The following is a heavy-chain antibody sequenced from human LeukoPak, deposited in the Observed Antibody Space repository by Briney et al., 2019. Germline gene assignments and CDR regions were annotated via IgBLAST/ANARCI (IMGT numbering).Heavy chain of an antibody. Sequence: PSETLSLTCTVSGGSISSYYWSWIRQPPGKGLGWIGYIYYSGSTNYNPSLKSRVTISVDTSKNQFSLKLSSVTAADTAVYYCARADLKLDTPTDYYYYVRTSGAKGPRSPSPQ. V-gene: IGHV4-59*01. J-gene: IGHJ6*04. CDR1: GGSISSYY. CDR3: ARADLKLDTPTDYYYYVRTS. D-gene: IGHD3/OR15-3a*01. CDR2: IYYSGST.